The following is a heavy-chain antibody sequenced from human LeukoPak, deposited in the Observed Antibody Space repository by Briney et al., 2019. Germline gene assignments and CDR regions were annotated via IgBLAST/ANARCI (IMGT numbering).Heavy chain of an antibody. J-gene: IGHJ4*02. D-gene: IGHD2-15*01. CDR2: ISGSGGST. Sequence: GGSLRLSCAASGFTVSSNYMSWVRQAPGKGLEWVSAISGSGGSTYYADSVKGRFTISRDNSKNTLYLQMNSLRAEDTAVYYCAKAPTKKDCSGGSCYSGEDYWGQGTLVTVSS. CDR1: GFTVSSNY. V-gene: IGHV3-23*01. CDR3: AKAPTKKDCSGGSCYSGEDY.